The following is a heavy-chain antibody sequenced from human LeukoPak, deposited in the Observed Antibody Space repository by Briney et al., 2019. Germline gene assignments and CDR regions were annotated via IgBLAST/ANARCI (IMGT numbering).Heavy chain of an antibody. CDR1: GFTFSSYG. Sequence: GGSLRLSCAASGFTFSSYGMHWVRQAPGKGLEWVAFIRYDGSKKYYADSVKGRFTISRDNSKNTLSLQMNSLRAEDTAVYYCAREWSGDFDYWGQGTLVTVSS. J-gene: IGHJ4*02. V-gene: IGHV3-30*02. CDR3: AREWSGDFDY. D-gene: IGHD3-3*01. CDR2: IRYDGSKK.